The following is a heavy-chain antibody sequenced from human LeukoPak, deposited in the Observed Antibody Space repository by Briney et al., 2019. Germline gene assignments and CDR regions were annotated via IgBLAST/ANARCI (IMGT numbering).Heavy chain of an antibody. V-gene: IGHV3-21*01. J-gene: IGHJ6*02. Sequence: GSLRISCAASGFSFSDYAMDWVRQAPGKGLEWVSAISSNSAYIYYADSVKGRFTISRDNAKSPVSLQMNSLRDDDTAVYYCARIFRYQLVDYYALDVWGQGTTVTVSS. CDR1: GFSFSDYA. CDR2: ISSNSAYI. D-gene: IGHD2-2*01. CDR3: ARIFRYQLVDYYALDV.